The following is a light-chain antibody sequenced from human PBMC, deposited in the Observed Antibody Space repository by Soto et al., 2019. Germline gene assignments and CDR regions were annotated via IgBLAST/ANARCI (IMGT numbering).Light chain of an antibody. J-gene: IGKJ1*01. CDR1: QGISNY. V-gene: IGKV1-27*01. CDR3: QKYDSAPWT. CDR2: GAF. Sequence: EIQMTQSPSSLSASVGDRVTITCRASQGISNYLAGYQQKPGKVPKLLIYGAFTLQSGVPSRLSGSGSGTDFTLIINSLEPEDVATYYCQKYDSAPWTFGQGTEVEI.